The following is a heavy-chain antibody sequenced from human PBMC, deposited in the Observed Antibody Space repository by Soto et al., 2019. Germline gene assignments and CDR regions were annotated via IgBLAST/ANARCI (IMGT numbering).Heavy chain of an antibody. CDR1: GDSVSSNSAA. V-gene: IGHV6-1*01. J-gene: IGHJ5*02. Sequence: PSQTLSLTCAISGDSVSSNSAAWNWIRQSPSRDLKWLGRTYYRSKWYTDYAVSVKSRITINPDTSKNQFSLQLNSVTPEDTAVYYCARDWGIAAAGTRYWFDPWGQGTPVTVSS. CDR2: TYYRSKWYT. D-gene: IGHD6-13*01. CDR3: ARDWGIAAAGTRYWFDP.